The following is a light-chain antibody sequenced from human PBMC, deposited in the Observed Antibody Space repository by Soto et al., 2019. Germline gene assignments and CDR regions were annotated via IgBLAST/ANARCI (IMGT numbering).Light chain of an antibody. Sequence: EIVLTQSPGTPSLSPGERATLSCRASQSVASRNLAWYQQKSGQAPRLVIYGASSRAIHTPDRFSGSGSGTEFTLPISSLQSQDFAVYCCQQYTNWLKITFGQGTRLEIK. J-gene: IGKJ5*01. CDR1: QSVASRN. V-gene: IGKV3D-15*01. CDR2: GAS. CDR3: QQYTNWLKIT.